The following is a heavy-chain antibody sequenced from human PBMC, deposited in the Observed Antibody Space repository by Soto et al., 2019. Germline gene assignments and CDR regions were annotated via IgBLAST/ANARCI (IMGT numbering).Heavy chain of an antibody. V-gene: IGHV3-23*01. CDR2: ISSNCGNT. CDR1: GLHLSRYG. J-gene: IGHJ5*02. D-gene: IGHD2-2*01. Sequence: GGALRLSCAASGLHLSRYGMSWVRPAPRKGLEWVSTISSNCGNTNHADSVKGRFTISRDNSKNTLYLQMNSLRAEDTAVYYCARDQVPAALLGWFDPWGQGTLVTVSS. CDR3: ARDQVPAALLGWFDP.